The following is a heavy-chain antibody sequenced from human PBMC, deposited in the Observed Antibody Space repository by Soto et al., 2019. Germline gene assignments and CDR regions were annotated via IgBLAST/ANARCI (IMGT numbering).Heavy chain of an antibody. V-gene: IGHV3-74*01. J-gene: IGHJ4*02. CDR2: INSDGSIR. Sequence: GESLKISCAASGFTFSSYWMYWVRQGPGKGLVWVSRINSDGSIRDYADSVKGRFTISRDNAKNTLYLQMNSLRAEDTAVYYCAKGYDILTGYYKEAYFDYWGQGTLVTVSS. CDR1: GFTFSSYW. D-gene: IGHD3-9*01. CDR3: AKGYDILTGYYKEAYFDY.